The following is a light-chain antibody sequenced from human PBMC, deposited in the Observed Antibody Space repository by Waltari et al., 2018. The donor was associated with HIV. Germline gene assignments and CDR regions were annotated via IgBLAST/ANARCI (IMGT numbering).Light chain of an antibody. Sequence: TQPPSASASLGASVRLTCTLTSGDRTSAITWYQRQPEKGPRYLMRLHNDGNHMKGDGVPARFSGSSSGAERHLIISGLQSDDEADYFCQTWGKGSGTVFGGGTKLTVL. J-gene: IGLJ2*01. CDR2: LHNDGNH. CDR1: SGDRTSA. V-gene: IGLV4-69*01. CDR3: QTWGKGSGTV.